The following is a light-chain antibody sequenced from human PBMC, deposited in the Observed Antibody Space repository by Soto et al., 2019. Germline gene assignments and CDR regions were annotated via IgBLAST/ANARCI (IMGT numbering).Light chain of an antibody. Sequence: EIVLTQSPGTLSLSPGERATISCRASQRVRDSRLAWYQQKPGQGPWLLIYNAFSRVTGIPDRFSGSGSGTDFTLTLRRLEPEDFAAYYCQQYGVSPMYTFGQRTKLEVK. V-gene: IGKV3-20*01. CDR2: NAF. CDR1: QRVRDSR. J-gene: IGKJ2*01. CDR3: QQYGVSPMYT.